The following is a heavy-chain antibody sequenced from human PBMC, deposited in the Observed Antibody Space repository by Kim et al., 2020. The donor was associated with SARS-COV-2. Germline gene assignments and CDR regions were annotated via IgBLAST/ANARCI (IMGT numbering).Heavy chain of an antibody. CDR3: ARRVVPAAMGDWFDP. Sequence: SETLSLTCTVSGGSISSSSYYWGWIRQPPGKGLEWIGSIYYSGSTYYNPSLNSRVTISVDTSKNQFSLKLSSVTAADTAVYYCARRVVPAAMGDWFDPWGQGTLVTVSS. V-gene: IGHV4-39*01. CDR1: GGSISSSSYY. J-gene: IGHJ5*02. CDR2: IYYSGST. D-gene: IGHD2-2*01.